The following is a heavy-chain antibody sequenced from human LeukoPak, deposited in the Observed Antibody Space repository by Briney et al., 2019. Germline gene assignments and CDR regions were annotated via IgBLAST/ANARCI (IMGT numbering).Heavy chain of an antibody. CDR3: TITQPRGIVVD. D-gene: IGHD3-22*01. J-gene: IGHJ4*02. CDR1: GGSISSYY. Sequence: SETLSLTCTVSGGSISSYYWSWIRQPPGKGLEWIGSIYYSGSTYYNPSLKSRVTISVDTSKNQFSLKLSSVTAADTAVYYCTITQPRGIVVDWGQGTLVTVSS. CDR2: IYYSGST. V-gene: IGHV4-59*05.